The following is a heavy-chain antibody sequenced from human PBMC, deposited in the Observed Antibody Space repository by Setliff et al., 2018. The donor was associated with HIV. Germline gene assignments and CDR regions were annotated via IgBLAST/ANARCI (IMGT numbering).Heavy chain of an antibody. CDR2: IYTTGST. CDR1: GASLTRGYYY. J-gene: IGHJ3*02. CDR3: ARLWAYYDSSGRTAFDI. Sequence: SETLSLTCTVSGASLTRGYYYWSWIRQPAGKGLEWIGRIYTTGSTNYNSSPQSRVTISADTSRNHFSLRLGSVTAADTAVYYCARLWAYYDSSGRTAFDIWGQGTMVTVSS. V-gene: IGHV4-61*02. D-gene: IGHD3-22*01.